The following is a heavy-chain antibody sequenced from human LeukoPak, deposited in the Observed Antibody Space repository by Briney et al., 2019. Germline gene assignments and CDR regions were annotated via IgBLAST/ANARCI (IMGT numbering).Heavy chain of an antibody. CDR1: GYTFTSYG. V-gene: IGHV1-18*01. Sequence: GASVKVSCKASGYTFTSYGISWVRQAPGQGLEWMGWISAYNGNTNYAQKLQGRVTMTTDTSASTAYMELSSLRSEDTAVYYCATVYDSSDAFDIWGQGTMVTVSS. CDR2: ISAYNGNT. J-gene: IGHJ3*02. CDR3: ATVYDSSDAFDI. D-gene: IGHD3-22*01.